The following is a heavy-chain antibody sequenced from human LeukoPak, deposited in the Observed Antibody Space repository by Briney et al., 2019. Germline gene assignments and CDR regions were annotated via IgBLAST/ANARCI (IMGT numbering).Heavy chain of an antibody. Sequence: GGSLRLSCAASGFTSSDYTMNWVRQAPGKGLEWVSSVDRSSSYIYYAESVKGRFTISRDTPKSSLYLQMNSLRAEDTAVYYCARGIWSGYYSYYYYMDVWGKGTTVTVSS. V-gene: IGHV3-21*01. CDR3: ARGIWSGYYSYYYYMDV. J-gene: IGHJ6*03. CDR2: VDRSSSYI. D-gene: IGHD3-3*01. CDR1: GFTSSDYT.